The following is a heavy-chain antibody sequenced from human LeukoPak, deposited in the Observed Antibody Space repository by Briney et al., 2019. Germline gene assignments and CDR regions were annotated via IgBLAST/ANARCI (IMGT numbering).Heavy chain of an antibody. J-gene: IGHJ4*02. Sequence: SETLSLTCTVSGGSISSSNYYWGWIRQPPGQGLEWIGSISYSRSTYYNPSLKSRVTISVDTSKNQFSLKLSSETAADTAVYYCASQGFHYDLDYWGRGTLVTVSS. CDR2: ISYSRST. CDR3: ASQGFHYDLDY. D-gene: IGHD3-3*01. V-gene: IGHV4-39*01. CDR1: GGSISSSNYY.